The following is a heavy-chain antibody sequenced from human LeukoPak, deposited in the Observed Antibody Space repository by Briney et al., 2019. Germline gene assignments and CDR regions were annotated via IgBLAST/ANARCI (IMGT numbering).Heavy chain of an antibody. CDR2: IYYSGST. V-gene: IGHV4-59*01. J-gene: IGHJ3*02. CDR1: GGSISSYF. Sequence: ASETLSLTCTVSGGSISSYFWSWIRQPPGKGLEWIGYIYYSGSTNYNPSLKSRVTISVDTSKNQFSLKLSSVTAADTAVYYCASARLGSGLEGAFDIRGQGTMVTVSS. D-gene: IGHD6-25*01. CDR3: ASARLGSGLEGAFDI.